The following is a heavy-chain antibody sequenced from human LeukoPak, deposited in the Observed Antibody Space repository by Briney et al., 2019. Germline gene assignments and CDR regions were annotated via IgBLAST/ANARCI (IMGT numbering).Heavy chain of an antibody. V-gene: IGHV4-4*07. CDR3: ARVELRRWLQTWYSDL. CDR1: GGSISSYY. CDR2: IYTSGST. D-gene: IGHD5-24*01. Sequence: PSETLSLTCTVSGGSISSYYWSWIRQPAGKGLEWIGRIYTSGSTNYNPSLKSRVTMSVDTSKNQFSLKLSSVTAADTAVYYCARVELRRWLQTWYSDLWGRGTLVTVSS. J-gene: IGHJ2*01.